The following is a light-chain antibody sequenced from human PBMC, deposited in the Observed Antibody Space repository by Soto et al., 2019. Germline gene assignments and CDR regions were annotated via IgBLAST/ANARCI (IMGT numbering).Light chain of an antibody. CDR2: AAS. CDR3: QQYHTSSIT. Sequence: DFQMTQSPSSLSASVGDSFTITCRASQSISSYLNWYQQKPGKAPKLLIYAASSLQSGVPSRFSGSGSGTEFTLTIDRLQPDDFATYYCQQYHTSSITFGQGTRLEI. V-gene: IGKV1-39*01. CDR1: QSISSY. J-gene: IGKJ5*01.